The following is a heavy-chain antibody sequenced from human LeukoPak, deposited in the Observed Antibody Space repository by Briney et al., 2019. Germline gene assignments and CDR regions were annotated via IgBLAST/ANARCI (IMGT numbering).Heavy chain of an antibody. CDR3: ARGGYYGSGSYFPLGY. J-gene: IGHJ4*02. V-gene: IGHV3-23*01. CDR2: ISGSGGST. Sequence: PGGSLRLSCAASGFTFSSYAMSWVRQAPGKGLEWVSAISGSGGSTYYADSVKGRFTISRDNSKNTLYLQMNSLRAEDTAVYYCARGGYYGSGSYFPLGYWGQGTLVTVSS. D-gene: IGHD3-10*01. CDR1: GFTFSSYA.